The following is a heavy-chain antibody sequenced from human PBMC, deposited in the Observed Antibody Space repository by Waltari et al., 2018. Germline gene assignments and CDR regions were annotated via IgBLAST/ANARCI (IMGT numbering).Heavy chain of an antibody. Sequence: EVQLVESGGGLVQPGGSLRLSCAASGFTFSSYWMSWVRQAPGKGLEWVANIKQDGSEKYYVDSVKGRFTISRDNAKNSLYLQMNSLRAEDTAVYYCARAGGSGSNYYYYMDVWAKGPRSPSP. CDR1: GFTFSSYW. D-gene: IGHD3-10*01. V-gene: IGHV3-7*01. CDR2: IKQDGSEK. CDR3: ARAGGSGSNYYYYMDV. J-gene: IGHJ6*03.